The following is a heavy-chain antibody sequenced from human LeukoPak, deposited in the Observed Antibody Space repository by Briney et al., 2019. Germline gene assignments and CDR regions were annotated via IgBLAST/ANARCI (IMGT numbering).Heavy chain of an antibody. J-gene: IGHJ6*03. D-gene: IGHD6-6*01. CDR3: ARRVYQGGGYMDV. CDR1: GGSFSGYY. CDR2: INHSGST. V-gene: IGHV4-34*01. Sequence: SETLSLTCAVYGGSFSGYYWSWIRQPPGKGLEWIGEINHSGSTNYNPSLKSRVTISVDTSKNQFSLKLSSVTAADTAVYYCARRVYQGGGYMDVRGKGTTVTVSS.